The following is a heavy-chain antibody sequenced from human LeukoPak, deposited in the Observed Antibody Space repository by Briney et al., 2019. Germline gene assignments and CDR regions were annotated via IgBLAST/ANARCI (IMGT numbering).Heavy chain of an antibody. V-gene: IGHV3-7*01. J-gene: IGHJ4*02. CDR3: ARVVGSGWDYFDY. D-gene: IGHD6-19*01. CDR1: GLTFSTYW. Sequence: PGGSLRLSCAVSGLTFSTYWMSWVRQAPGQGLEWVANVKHDGSEKYYVDSVKGRFTISRDNSKNTLYLQMNSLRAEDPAVYYCARVVGSGWDYFDYWGQGTLVTVSS. CDR2: VKHDGSEK.